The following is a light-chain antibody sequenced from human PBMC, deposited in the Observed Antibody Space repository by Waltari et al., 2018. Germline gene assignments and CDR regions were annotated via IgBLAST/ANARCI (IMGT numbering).Light chain of an antibody. CDR1: QAIRNY. J-gene: IGKJ3*01. Sequence: DIQMTQSPSSLSASIGDRVTITCRASQAIRNYLAWYQQKPGKVPKLLIYAASTLQSGVPSRFSGSGSGTDFTLTISSLQPEDVATYYCQKYNSAPPFTFGPGTKVDIK. CDR2: AAS. CDR3: QKYNSAPPFT. V-gene: IGKV1-27*01.